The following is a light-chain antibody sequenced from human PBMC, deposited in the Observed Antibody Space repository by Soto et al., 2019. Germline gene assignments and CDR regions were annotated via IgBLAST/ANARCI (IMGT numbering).Light chain of an antibody. J-gene: IGLJ3*02. Sequence: QSVLTQPPSASGTPGQTVTISCSGSSSNIGSAYIYWYQHLPGTAPKLLIYRNNQRPSGVPDRFSASKSGTSASLAISGLRSEDDADYYCSSYAGGIKWVFGGGTKLTVL. V-gene: IGLV1-47*01. CDR1: SSNIGSAY. CDR3: SSYAGGIKWV. CDR2: RNN.